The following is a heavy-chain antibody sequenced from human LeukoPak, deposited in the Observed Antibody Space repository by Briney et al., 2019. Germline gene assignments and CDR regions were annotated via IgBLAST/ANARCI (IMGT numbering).Heavy chain of an antibody. Sequence: SETLSLTCTVSGGSISSSSYYWDWMRQPPGEGLEWVGSIYYSGSTYYNPSLNSRVTISVDTSKNQFSLKLSSVTAADTAVYYCARPASSGYDSTPQDWGQGTLVTVSS. CDR3: ARPASSGYDSTPQD. J-gene: IGHJ4*02. CDR2: IYYSGST. V-gene: IGHV4-39*01. D-gene: IGHD5-12*01. CDR1: GGSISSSSYY.